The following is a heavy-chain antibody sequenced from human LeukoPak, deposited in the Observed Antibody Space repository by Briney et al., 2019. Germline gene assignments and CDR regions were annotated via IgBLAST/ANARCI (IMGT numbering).Heavy chain of an antibody. CDR2: IYYSGST. Sequence: PSETLSLTCTVSGGSISSYYWSWIRQPPGKGLEWIGYIYYSGSTNYNPSLKSRVTISVDTSKNQFSLKLSSVTAADTAVYYCAREGGDYGIDYWGQGTLVTVSS. V-gene: IGHV4-59*01. CDR3: AREGGDYGIDY. D-gene: IGHD4-17*01. J-gene: IGHJ4*02. CDR1: GGSISSYY.